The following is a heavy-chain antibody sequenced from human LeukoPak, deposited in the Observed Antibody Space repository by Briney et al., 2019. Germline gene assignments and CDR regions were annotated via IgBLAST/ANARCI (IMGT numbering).Heavy chain of an antibody. CDR3: ARGPMLRGVVIRRSKSGYFDY. CDR1: GFIFSGYA. J-gene: IGHJ4*02. V-gene: IGHV3-48*03. D-gene: IGHD3-10*01. CDR2: ISSSGSTI. Sequence: GGSLRLSCAASGFIFSGYAMNWVRQAPGKGLEWVSYISSSGSTIYSADSVKGRFTISRDNAKHSLYLQMSSLRAEDTAVYYCARGPMLRGVVIRRSKSGYFDYWGQGSLVTVSS.